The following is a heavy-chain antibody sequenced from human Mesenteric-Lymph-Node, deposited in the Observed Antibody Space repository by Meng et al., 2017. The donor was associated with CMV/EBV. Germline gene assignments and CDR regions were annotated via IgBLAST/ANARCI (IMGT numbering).Heavy chain of an antibody. J-gene: IGHJ6*02. D-gene: IGHD6-13*01. Sequence: GGSLRLSCAASEFIEFTFSNYGMHWVRQAPGRGLEWVALIWYDGSNRHYADSVKGRLTISRDNSKKSLYLQMSSLRTEDTALYYCAKDMIRKSSSWYQGYGLDVWGQGTTVTVSS. CDR2: IWYDGSNR. CDR3: AKDMIRKSSSWYQGYGLDV. CDR1: EFIEFTFSNYG. V-gene: IGHV3-30*02.